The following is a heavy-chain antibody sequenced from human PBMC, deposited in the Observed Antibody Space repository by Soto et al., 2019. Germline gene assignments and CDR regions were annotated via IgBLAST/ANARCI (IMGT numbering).Heavy chain of an antibody. V-gene: IGHV4-34*01. CDR2: INHSGNT. CDR1: GGSFSGYY. J-gene: IGHJ4*02. CDR3: ARGIIMTVTLQADVPDKVHLDS. D-gene: IGHD3-22*01. Sequence: SETLSLTCAVYGGSFSGYYWSWIRQSPGKGLEWIGEINHSGNTNQNPSLKSRVTISVDTSKNQFSLKLRSLTSADTAMYYCARGIIMTVTLQADVPDKVHLDSWGQGTLVTVSS.